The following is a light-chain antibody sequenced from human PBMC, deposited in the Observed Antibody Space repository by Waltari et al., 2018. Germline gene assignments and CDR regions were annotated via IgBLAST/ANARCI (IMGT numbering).Light chain of an antibody. V-gene: IGLV2-23*01. CDR3: CSYAGSGSWV. Sequence: QSALTQPASVSGSPGQSITMSCTGSGSEAGSYNLLPWYQQHPGKAPKLIIYEDTKRPSGISNRFSASKSDNTASLTISGLQAEDEAEYYCCSYAGSGSWVFGGGTKLTVL. J-gene: IGLJ3*02. CDR1: GSEAGSYNL. CDR2: EDT.